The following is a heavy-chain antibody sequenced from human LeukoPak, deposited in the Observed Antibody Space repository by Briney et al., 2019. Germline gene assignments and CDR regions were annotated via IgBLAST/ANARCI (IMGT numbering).Heavy chain of an antibody. J-gene: IGHJ2*01. V-gene: IGHV4-39*01. Sequence: PSETLSLTCTLSGGSISSRSYYWGWIRQPPGKGLEWIGTIHYRGSTFYNPSLKSRVTISVDTSKIQFSLKLSSVTASDPAVYYCASMGGYCSSASCYPYFDLWGRGTLVTVSS. CDR3: ASMGGYCSSASCYPYFDL. D-gene: IGHD2-2*01. CDR2: IHYRGST. CDR1: GGSISSRSYY.